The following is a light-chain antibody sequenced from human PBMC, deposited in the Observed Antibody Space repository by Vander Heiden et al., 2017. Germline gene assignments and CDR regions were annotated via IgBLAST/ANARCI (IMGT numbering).Light chain of an antibody. J-gene: IGLJ2*01. CDR1: SLRSYY. Sequence: SSELTQDPAVSVALGQTVRITCQGDSLRSYYASWYQQKPGQGPVRVIYSKHNRPSAIPDRFSGSSSGTTASLTITGAQAEDEADYDCNSRASSGNHVVFGGGTKLTVL. CDR2: SKH. V-gene: IGLV3-19*01. CDR3: NSRASSGNHVV.